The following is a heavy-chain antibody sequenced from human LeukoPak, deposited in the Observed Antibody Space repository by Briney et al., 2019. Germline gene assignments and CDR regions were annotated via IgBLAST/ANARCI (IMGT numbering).Heavy chain of an antibody. Sequence: SETLSLTCTISGGSVSSSSYYWGWIRQPPGRGLEWIGSLYQSGTTYYNPSLKSRVTISVDTSKNHFSLKLSSVTAADTAVYYCALLYYYDSSGYYLQAFNYWGQGTLVTVST. CDR2: LYQSGTT. CDR3: ALLYYYDSSGYYLQAFNY. CDR1: GGSVSSSSYY. J-gene: IGHJ4*02. D-gene: IGHD3-22*01. V-gene: IGHV4-39*02.